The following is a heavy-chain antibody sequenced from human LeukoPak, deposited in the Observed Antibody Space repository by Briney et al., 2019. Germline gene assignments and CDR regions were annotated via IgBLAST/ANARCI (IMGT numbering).Heavy chain of an antibody. V-gene: IGHV7-4-1*02. Sequence: ASVIVSCTASGYTFTIYAMKWVRQARGQGHEWMGWITTNPGNPTYAQGFTGRFVFSLDTSVSTAYLQISSLKAEDTSVYYCARALTQYSSSSYWGQGTLVTVSS. CDR2: ITTNPGNP. CDR3: ARALTQYSSSSY. CDR1: GYTFTIYA. J-gene: IGHJ4*02. D-gene: IGHD6-6*01.